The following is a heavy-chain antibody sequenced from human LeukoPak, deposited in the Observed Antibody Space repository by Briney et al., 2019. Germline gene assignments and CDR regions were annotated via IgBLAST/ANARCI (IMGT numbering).Heavy chain of an antibody. J-gene: IGHJ6*02. Sequence: PGGSLRLSCAASGFTFSSYGMHWVRQAPGKGLEWVAFIRYDGSNKYYADSVKGRFTISRDNSKNTLYLQMNSLRAEDTAVYYCAKALRYHGSGSYYPLTLNYYYYGMDVWGQGTTVTVSS. CDR1: GFTFSSYG. D-gene: IGHD3-10*01. CDR3: AKALRYHGSGSYYPLTLNYYYYGMDV. CDR2: IRYDGSNK. V-gene: IGHV3-30*02.